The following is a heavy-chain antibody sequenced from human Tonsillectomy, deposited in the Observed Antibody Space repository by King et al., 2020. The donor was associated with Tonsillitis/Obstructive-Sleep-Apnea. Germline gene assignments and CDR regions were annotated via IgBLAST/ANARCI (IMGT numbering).Heavy chain of an antibody. CDR2: IYPGDSDT. D-gene: IGHD3-22*01. CDR3: AKGDDNSDYCYWSFDS. J-gene: IGHJ4*02. Sequence: QLVQSGAEVKKPGESLKLSCKGSGYSFISYWIGWVRQMPGKGLEWMGIIYPGDSDTRYSPTFQGQVTISADKAISTAYLQWSSLKASDTAIYYCAKGDDNSDYCYWSFDSWGQGTLVTVSS. V-gene: IGHV5-51*03. CDR1: GYSFISYW.